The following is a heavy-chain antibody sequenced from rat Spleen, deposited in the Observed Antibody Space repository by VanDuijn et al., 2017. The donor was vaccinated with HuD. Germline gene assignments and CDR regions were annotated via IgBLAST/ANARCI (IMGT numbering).Heavy chain of an antibody. CDR2: ITETGDKS. CDR1: GFTFNDYW. Sequence: EVQLVESGGGLVQPGRSLKVSCVASGFTFNDYWMTWIRQAPGNGLEWVASITETGDKSYYADSVKGRFTISRDNAKSTLYLQMNSLRSEDTATYYCARHDYSAPFDYWGQGVMVTVSS. J-gene: IGHJ2*01. CDR3: ARHDYSAPFDY. D-gene: IGHD1-1*01. V-gene: IGHV5-31*01.